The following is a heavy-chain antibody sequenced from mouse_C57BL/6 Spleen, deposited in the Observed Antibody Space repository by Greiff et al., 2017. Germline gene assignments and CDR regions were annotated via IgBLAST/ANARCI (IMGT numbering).Heavy chain of an antibody. CDR2: IDPSDSYT. Sequence: QVQLQQPGAELVRPGTSVKLSCKASGYTFTSYWMHWVKQRPGQGLEWIGVIDPSDSYTNYNQKFKGKATLTVDTSSSTAYMQLSSLTSEDSAVYYCARQLTGTSRYFDYWGQGTTLTVSS. CDR1: GYTFTSYW. D-gene: IGHD4-1*01. V-gene: IGHV1-59*01. J-gene: IGHJ2*01. CDR3: ARQLTGTSRYFDY.